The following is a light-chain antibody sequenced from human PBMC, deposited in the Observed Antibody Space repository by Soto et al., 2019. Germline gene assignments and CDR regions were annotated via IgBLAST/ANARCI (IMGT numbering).Light chain of an antibody. CDR3: QHYNSYPFT. V-gene: IGKV1-5*01. CDR2: DAS. CDR1: QGISTW. Sequence: DIPMTQSPSTLSASVGDRVTITCRASQGISTWLAWYQQRPGEAPKVLIYDASSLESGVTSRFSGSGSETEFTLTISSLQPDDFATYYCQHYNSYPFTFGPGTKVDIK. J-gene: IGKJ3*01.